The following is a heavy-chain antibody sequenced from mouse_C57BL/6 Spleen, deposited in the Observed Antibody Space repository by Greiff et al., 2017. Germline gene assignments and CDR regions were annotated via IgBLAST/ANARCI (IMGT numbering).Heavy chain of an antibody. J-gene: IGHJ2*01. D-gene: IGHD3-2*02. Sequence: VQLQQPGAELVKPGASVKLSCTASGYTFTSYWMHWVKQRPGQGLEWIGMIHPNSGSTNYNEKFKSKATLTVDKSSSTAYMQLSSLTSEDSAVYYCARRESGDYDYWGQGTTLTVSS. CDR3: ARRESGDYDY. V-gene: IGHV1-64*01. CDR2: IHPNSGST. CDR1: GYTFTSYW.